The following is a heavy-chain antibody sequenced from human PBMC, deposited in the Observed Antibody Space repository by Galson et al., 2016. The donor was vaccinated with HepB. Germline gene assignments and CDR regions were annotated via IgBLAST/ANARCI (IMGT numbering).Heavy chain of an antibody. CDR2: INQEGREK. CDR3: AKDHPSSGWPTFDH. Sequence: SLRLSCAASGFTFTDQAMSWVRLVPGKGLEWVANINQEGREKYHVDSVKGRFTISKDNGKNSLSLQLNSLRAEDTAVYYCAKDHPSSGWPTFDHWGPGTLVTVSS. J-gene: IGHJ4*02. D-gene: IGHD6-19*01. CDR1: GFTFTDQA. V-gene: IGHV3-7*03.